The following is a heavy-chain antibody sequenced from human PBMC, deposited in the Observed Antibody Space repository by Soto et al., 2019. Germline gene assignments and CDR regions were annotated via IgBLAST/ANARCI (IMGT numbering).Heavy chain of an antibody. J-gene: IGHJ4*02. Sequence: ASVKVSCKASGYTFTGYSMHWVRQAPGQGLEWMGWINPNSGGTNYAQKFQGWVTMTRDTSISTAYMELSRLRSDDTAVYYCARGPYYYDSSGYYTYWGQGTLVTVSS. CDR3: ARGPYYYDSSGYYTY. V-gene: IGHV1-2*04. D-gene: IGHD3-22*01. CDR2: INPNSGGT. CDR1: GYTFTGYS.